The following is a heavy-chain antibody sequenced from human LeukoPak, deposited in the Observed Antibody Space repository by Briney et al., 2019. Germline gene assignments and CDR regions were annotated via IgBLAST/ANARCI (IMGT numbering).Heavy chain of an antibody. J-gene: IGHJ4*02. Sequence: GGSLRLSCAASGFTFDDYAMHWVRQAPGKGVEWVSLISGDGGSTYYADSVKGGYTISRDNSKNSLYLQMNSLRREDTALYYCAKDYGDYLFDYWGQGTLVTVSS. CDR3: AKDYGDYLFDY. V-gene: IGHV3-43*02. CDR1: GFTFDDYA. CDR2: ISGDGGST. D-gene: IGHD4-17*01.